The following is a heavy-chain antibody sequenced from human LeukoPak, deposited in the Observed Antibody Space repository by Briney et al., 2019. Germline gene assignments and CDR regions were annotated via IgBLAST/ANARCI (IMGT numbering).Heavy chain of an antibody. D-gene: IGHD2-21*01. CDR3: ARDNYSYRLDL. V-gene: IGHV3-23*01. J-gene: IGHJ5*02. Sequence: GGSLRLSCAASGLSFSNYAMYWVRQAPGKGLEWVLAIGGSGGNIFYTDSVKGRFTISRDNSKNTLYLHMNSLRAEDTAIYYCARDNYSYRLDLWGQGTLVTVSS. CDR2: IGGSGGNI. CDR1: GLSFSNYA.